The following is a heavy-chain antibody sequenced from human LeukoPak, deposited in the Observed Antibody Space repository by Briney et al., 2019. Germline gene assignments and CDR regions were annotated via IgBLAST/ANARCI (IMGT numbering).Heavy chain of an antibody. V-gene: IGHV3-30-3*01. CDR1: GFTFSSFS. CDR2: ISYDGSIK. CDR3: ARDTTYPKSYYFDY. D-gene: IGHD2/OR15-2a*01. J-gene: IGHJ4*02. Sequence: GGSLRLSCAAPGFTFSSFSMHWVRQAPGKGLEWVAVISYDGSIKYHADSVKGRFTISRDNSKNTLYLQMNSLRAEDTAVYYCARDTTYPKSYYFDYWGQGALVTVSS.